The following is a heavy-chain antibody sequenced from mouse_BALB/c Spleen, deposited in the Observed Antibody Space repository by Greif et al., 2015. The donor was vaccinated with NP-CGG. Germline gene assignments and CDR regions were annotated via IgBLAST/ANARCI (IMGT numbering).Heavy chain of an antibody. CDR2: INPSNGRT. J-gene: IGHJ1*01. V-gene: IGHV1S81*02. CDR1: GYTFTTYW. CDR3: ARGGYYDWYFDV. Sequence: QVQLQQSGAELVKPGASVKLSCKASGYTFTTYWTHWVKQRPGQGLEWIGEINPSNGRTNYNENFKSKATLTVDKSSSTAYMQLSSLTSEDSAVYYCARGGYYDWYFDVWGAGTTVTVSS. D-gene: IGHD2-3*01.